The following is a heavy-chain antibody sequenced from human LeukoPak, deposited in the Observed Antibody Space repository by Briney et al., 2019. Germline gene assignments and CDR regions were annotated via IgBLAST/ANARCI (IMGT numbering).Heavy chain of an antibody. V-gene: IGHV4-34*01. J-gene: IGHJ5*02. Sequence: SETLSLTCAVYGGSFSGYYWSWIRQPPGKGLEWIGEINHSGSTNYNPSLKSRVTISVDTSKNQFSLKLSSVTAADTAVYYCAREGSDNWFDPWGQGTLVTVSS. D-gene: IGHD6-19*01. CDR2: INHSGST. CDR3: AREGSDNWFDP. CDR1: GGSFSGYY.